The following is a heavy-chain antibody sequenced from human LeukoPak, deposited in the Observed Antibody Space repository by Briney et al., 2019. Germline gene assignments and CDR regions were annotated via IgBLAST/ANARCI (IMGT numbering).Heavy chain of an antibody. CDR3: ARLWRGVSFWFDP. V-gene: IGHV3-7*01. Sequence: GGSLRLSCAASGFTFSSYWMSWVRQAPGKGLEWVANIKQDGSEKYYVDSVKGRFTISRDNAKNSLYLQMNSLRAEDTAVYYCARLWRGVSFWFDPWGQGTLVTVSS. D-gene: IGHD3-10*01. CDR1: GFTFSSYW. CDR2: IKQDGSEK. J-gene: IGHJ5*02.